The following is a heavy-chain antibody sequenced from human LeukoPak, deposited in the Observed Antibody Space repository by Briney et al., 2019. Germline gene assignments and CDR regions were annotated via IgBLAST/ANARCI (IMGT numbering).Heavy chain of an antibody. Sequence: QPGGSLRLSCAASEFTFFTYWMTWVRQAPGKGLEWVANIKQDGSEKYYVDSVKGRFTISRDNAKNSLYLQMNSLRAEDTAVYYCAELGITLIGGVWGKGTTVTISS. J-gene: IGHJ6*04. V-gene: IGHV3-7*01. CDR2: IKQDGSEK. D-gene: IGHD3-10*02. CDR1: EFTFFTYW. CDR3: AELGITLIGGV.